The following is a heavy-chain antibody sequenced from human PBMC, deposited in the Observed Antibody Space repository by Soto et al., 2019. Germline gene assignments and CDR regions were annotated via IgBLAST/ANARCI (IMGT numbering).Heavy chain of an antibody. J-gene: IGHJ5*02. CDR1: GGSISSGGYS. CDR2: IYHSGST. V-gene: IGHV4-30-2*01. Sequence: PSETLSLTCAVSGGSISSGGYSWSWIRQPPGKGLEWIGYIYHSGSTYYNPSLKSRVTISVDRSKNQFSLKLSSVTAADTAVYYCAREVAGCSSTSCYYWFDPWGQGTLVPVSS. D-gene: IGHD2-2*01. CDR3: AREVAGCSSTSCYYWFDP.